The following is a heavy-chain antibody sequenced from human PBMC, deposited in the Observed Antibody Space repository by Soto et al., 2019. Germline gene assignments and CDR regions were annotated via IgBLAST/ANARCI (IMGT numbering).Heavy chain of an antibody. CDR2: INPNSGGT. D-gene: IGHD6-19*01. CDR3: AREGSRGWYFQDWFDP. Sequence: ASVKVSCKASGYTFTGYYMHWVRQAPGQGLEWMGWINPNSGGTNYAQKFQGRVTMTRDTSISTAYMELSRLRSDDTAVYYCAREGSRGWYFQDWFDPWGQGTLVTVYS. J-gene: IGHJ5*02. V-gene: IGHV1-2*02. CDR1: GYTFTGYY.